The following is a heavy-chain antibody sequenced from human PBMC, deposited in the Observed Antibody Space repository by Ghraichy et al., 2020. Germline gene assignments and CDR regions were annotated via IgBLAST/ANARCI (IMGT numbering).Heavy chain of an antibody. CDR2: ISSSTTYI. J-gene: IGHJ4*02. D-gene: IGHD2-8*01. CDR3: ARYDTNGGGYLDY. V-gene: IGHV3-21*01. Sequence: LSLTCAASGFSFSTYTMNWVRQAPGKGLEWVSSISSSTTYIYYTESVMGRFTISRDNAKSSLYLQMNSLRAEDTAVYYCARYDTNGGGYLDYWGQGILVTVSS. CDR1: GFSFSTYT.